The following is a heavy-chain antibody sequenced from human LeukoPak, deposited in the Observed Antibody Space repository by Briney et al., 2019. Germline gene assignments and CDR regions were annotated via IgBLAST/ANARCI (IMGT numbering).Heavy chain of an antibody. CDR3: EGTIAVAGLSDYFDY. J-gene: IGHJ4*02. V-gene: IGHV4-4*07. D-gene: IGHD6-19*01. CDR2: IYTSGST. Sequence: SETLSLTCTVSGGYMSTHLWSWIRQPAGKGPEWIGRIYTSGSTNYNPSLKSRVTMSVDTSKNQFSLKLSSVTAADTAMYYCEGTIAVAGLSDYFDYWGQGTLVTVSS. CDR1: GGYMSTHL.